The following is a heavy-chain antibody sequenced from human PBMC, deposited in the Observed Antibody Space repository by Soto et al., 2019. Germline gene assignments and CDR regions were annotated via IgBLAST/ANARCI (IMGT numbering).Heavy chain of an antibody. Sequence: GASVKVSCKASGGTFSSYAISWVRQAPGQGLEWMGGIIPIFGTANYAQKFQGRVTITADESTSTAYMELSSLRSEDTAVYYCGRDHPPITIFGVVPQRNWFDPWGQGTLVTVSS. V-gene: IGHV1-69*13. CDR3: GRDHPPITIFGVVPQRNWFDP. J-gene: IGHJ5*02. D-gene: IGHD3-3*01. CDR1: GGTFSSYA. CDR2: IIPIFGTA.